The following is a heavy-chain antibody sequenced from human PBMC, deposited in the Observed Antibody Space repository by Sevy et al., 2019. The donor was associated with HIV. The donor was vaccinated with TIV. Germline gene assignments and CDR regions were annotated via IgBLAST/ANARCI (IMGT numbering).Heavy chain of an antibody. CDR3: ARAPILTGYYAYFDY. V-gene: IGHV4-61*02. J-gene: IGHJ4*02. D-gene: IGHD3-9*01. CDR2: IYTSGST. Sequence: SETLSLTCIVSGGSISSDNYYWSWIRQPAGKGLEWIGRIYTSGSTKYNPSLKSRVTISVDTPKNQFSLKLSSVTAADTAVYYCARAPILTGYYAYFDYWGQRTLVTVSS. CDR1: GGSISSDNYY.